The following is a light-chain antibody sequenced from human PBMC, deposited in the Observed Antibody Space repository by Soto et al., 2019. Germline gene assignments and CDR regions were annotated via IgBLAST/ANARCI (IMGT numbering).Light chain of an antibody. J-gene: IGLJ1*01. CDR1: ISDVGAYIY. V-gene: IGLV2-14*01. Sequence: QSLLTQPSSVSGSPGQSITISCTGTISDVGAYIYVSWYQHHPGKAPKVMIYEVTNRPSGVSDRFSGSKSGNTASLTISGLQAEDEADYYCCSYTSSRTYVFGTGTKVNVL. CDR3: CSYTSSRTYV. CDR2: EVT.